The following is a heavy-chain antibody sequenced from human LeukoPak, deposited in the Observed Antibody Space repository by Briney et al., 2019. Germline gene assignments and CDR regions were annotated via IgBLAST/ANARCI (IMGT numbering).Heavy chain of an antibody. CDR3: ARFGYSGWNLEY. Sequence: GGSLRLSCAASGFIFRDFWMTWVRQAPGKGLEWVANINQGGSVKYYVDSVKGRFTISRDDAESSLYVQMNSLRDEDTAVYYCARFGYSGWNLEYWGQGTLVTVSS. CDR1: GFIFRDFW. J-gene: IGHJ4*02. CDR2: INQGGSVK. D-gene: IGHD5-12*01. V-gene: IGHV3-7*01.